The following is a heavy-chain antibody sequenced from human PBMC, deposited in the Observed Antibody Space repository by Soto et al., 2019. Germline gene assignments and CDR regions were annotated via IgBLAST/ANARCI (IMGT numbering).Heavy chain of an antibody. Sequence: SETLSLTCTVSGGSLSSYYWRWIRQPPGKGLEWIGYIYYSGSTNYNPSLKSRVTISVDTSKNQFSLKLSSVTAADTAVYYCARALASYDYVWGSHPGGMDVWGQGTTVTVSS. J-gene: IGHJ6*02. CDR2: IYYSGST. CDR1: GGSLSSYY. CDR3: ARALASYDYVWGSHPGGMDV. D-gene: IGHD3-16*01. V-gene: IGHV4-59*01.